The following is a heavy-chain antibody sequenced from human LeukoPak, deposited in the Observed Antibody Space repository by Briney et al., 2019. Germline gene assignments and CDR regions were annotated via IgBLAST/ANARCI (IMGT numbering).Heavy chain of an antibody. CDR3: ARAKPKNMVRGLIMRRESRYYFDY. J-gene: IGHJ4*02. CDR2: IYSGGST. D-gene: IGHD3-10*01. CDR1: GFIFSDSN. V-gene: IGHV3-53*01. Sequence: GGSLRLSCAASGFIFSDSNMHWVRQAPGKGLEWVSVIYSGGSTYYADSVKGRFTISRDNSKSTLYIQMNSLRAEDTAVYYCARAKPKNMVRGLIMRRESRYYFDYWGQGTLVTVSS.